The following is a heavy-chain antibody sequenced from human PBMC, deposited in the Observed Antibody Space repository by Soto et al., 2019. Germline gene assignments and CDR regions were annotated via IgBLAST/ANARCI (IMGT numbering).Heavy chain of an antibody. Sequence: ASVKVSCKVSGYTLTELSMHWVRQAPGKGLEWMGGFDPEDGETIYAQKFQGRVTMTEDTSTDTAYMELSSLRSEDTAVYYCATSSRWLDYYYYMDVWGKGTTVTVSS. D-gene: IGHD6-19*01. J-gene: IGHJ6*03. CDR3: ATSSRWLDYYYYMDV. CDR1: GYTLTELS. CDR2: FDPEDGET. V-gene: IGHV1-24*01.